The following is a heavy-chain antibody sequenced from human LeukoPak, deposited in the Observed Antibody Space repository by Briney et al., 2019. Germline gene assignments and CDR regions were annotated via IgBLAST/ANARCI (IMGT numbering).Heavy chain of an antibody. V-gene: IGHV4-39*07. J-gene: IGHJ6*03. D-gene: IGHD1-26*01. Sequence: SETLSLTCTVSGGSISSSSYYWGWIRQPPGKGLEWIGSIYYSGSTYYNPSLKSRVTISVDTFKNQFSLKLSSVAAADTAVYYCARVRGSGSYFDYYYYMDVWGKGTTVTVSS. CDR1: GGSISSSSYY. CDR3: ARVRGSGSYFDYYYYMDV. CDR2: IYYSGST.